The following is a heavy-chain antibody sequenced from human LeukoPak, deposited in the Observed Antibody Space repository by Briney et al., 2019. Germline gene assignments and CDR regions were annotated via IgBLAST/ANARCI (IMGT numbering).Heavy chain of an antibody. D-gene: IGHD3-3*01. CDR2: IIPIFGTA. CDR3: ARASTYYDFWSGYHCYYYGMDV. J-gene: IGHJ6*02. CDR1: GGTFSSYA. Sequence: SVKVSCKASGGTFSSYAISWVRQAPGQGLEWMGGIIPIFGTANYARKFQGRVTITADESASTAYMELSSLRSEDTAVYYCARASTYYDFWSGYHCYYYGMDVWGQGTTVTVSS. V-gene: IGHV1-69*13.